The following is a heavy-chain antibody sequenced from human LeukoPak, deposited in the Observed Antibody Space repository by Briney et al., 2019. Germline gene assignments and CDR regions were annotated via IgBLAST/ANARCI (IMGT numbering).Heavy chain of an antibody. V-gene: IGHV1-24*01. CDR3: VTDLISGYDTHYFDY. J-gene: IGHJ4*02. D-gene: IGHD5-12*01. Sequence: ASVRVSCKVSGSTLSNLCMHWVRQAPGKGLEWMGGFDPEDDETVYAQKFQGRVTMTEDTSTDTAYMELSSLRSEDTAVYYCVTDLISGYDTHYFDYWGQGTLVTVSS. CDR2: FDPEDDET. CDR1: GSTLSNLC.